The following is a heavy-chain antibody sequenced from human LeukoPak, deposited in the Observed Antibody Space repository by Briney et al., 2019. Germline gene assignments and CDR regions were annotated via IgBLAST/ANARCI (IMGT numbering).Heavy chain of an antibody. CDR2: IIPIFGTA. Sequence: HGASVKVSCKASGYTFTSYGISWVRQAPGQGLEWMGGIIPIFGTANYAQKFQGRVTITTDESTSTAYMELSSLRSEDTAVYYCATSPRAAADPWEGKDAFDIWGRGTMVTVSS. CDR1: GYTFTSYG. D-gene: IGHD6-13*01. CDR3: ATSPRAAADPWEGKDAFDI. J-gene: IGHJ3*02. V-gene: IGHV1-69*05.